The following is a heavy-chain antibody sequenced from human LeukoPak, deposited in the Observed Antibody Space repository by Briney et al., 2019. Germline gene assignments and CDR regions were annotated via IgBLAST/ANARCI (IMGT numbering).Heavy chain of an antibody. CDR1: GGSFSGYY. CDR3: ARSRHYPFDY. Sequence: ASETLSPTCAVYGGSFSGYYWSWIRQPPGKGLEWTGEINHSGSTNYNPSLKSRVTISVDTSKNQFSLKLSSVTAADTAVYYCARSRHYPFDYWGQGTLVTVSS. V-gene: IGHV4-34*01. D-gene: IGHD3-10*01. CDR2: INHSGST. J-gene: IGHJ4*02.